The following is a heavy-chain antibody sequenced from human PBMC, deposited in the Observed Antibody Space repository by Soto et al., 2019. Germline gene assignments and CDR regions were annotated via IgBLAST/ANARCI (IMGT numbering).Heavy chain of an antibody. V-gene: IGHV4-59*08. CDR2: IYYSGST. J-gene: IGHJ6*03. Sequence: SETLSLTCTVSGGSISSYYWSWIRQPPGKGLEWIGYIYYSGSTNYNPSLKSRVTMSVDTSKNQFSLKLSSVTAADTAVYYCATGAAAETYYYYYYMDVWGKGTTVTVSS. CDR1: GGSISSYY. D-gene: IGHD6-13*01. CDR3: ATGAAAETYYYYYYMDV.